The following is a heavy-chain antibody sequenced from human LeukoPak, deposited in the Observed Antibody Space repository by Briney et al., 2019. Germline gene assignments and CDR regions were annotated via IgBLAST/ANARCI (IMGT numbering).Heavy chain of an antibody. CDR2: ISGGGDYT. CDR3: AKDLRGSSGYVDY. V-gene: IGHV3-23*01. J-gene: IGHJ4*02. D-gene: IGHD6-19*01. Sequence: GGSLRLSCVASGFTFSSYIMTWVRQAPGKGLEWVSVISGGGDYTYYTDSVKGRFTISRDNPKNTLYLQMNSLTAEDTAIYYCAKDLRGSSGYVDYWGQGTLVTVSS. CDR1: GFTFSSYI.